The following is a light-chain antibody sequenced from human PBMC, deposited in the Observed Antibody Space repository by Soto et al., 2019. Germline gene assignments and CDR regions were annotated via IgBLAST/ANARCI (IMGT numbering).Light chain of an antibody. CDR1: QSVSSSC. Sequence: ENVLTQSPGTLSLSPGERATLSCRASQSVSSSCLAWYQQKPGQAPRLLIYGASSRATGIPDRFSGSGSGTDFTLTINRLEPEDFAVYYCQQYGSSPRTFGQGTKVEIK. J-gene: IGKJ1*01. V-gene: IGKV3-20*01. CDR2: GAS. CDR3: QQYGSSPRT.